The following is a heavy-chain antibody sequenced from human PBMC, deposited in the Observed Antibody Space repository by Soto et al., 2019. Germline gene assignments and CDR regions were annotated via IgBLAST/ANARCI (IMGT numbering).Heavy chain of an antibody. Sequence: EVQLVESGGGLVQPGGSLRLSCAASGFTFSTYWMHWVRQAPGKGLVWVSRIKNDGSGTYYVDSVEGRFTISRDNAKNTLYLQMNSLRAEDTAVYYCVXGDGDYYDGNGYLGRHWGQGTLVTVSS. CDR1: GFTFSTYW. J-gene: IGHJ4*02. V-gene: IGHV3-74*01. D-gene: IGHD3-22*01. CDR3: VXGDGDYYDGNGYLGRH. CDR2: IKNDGSGT.